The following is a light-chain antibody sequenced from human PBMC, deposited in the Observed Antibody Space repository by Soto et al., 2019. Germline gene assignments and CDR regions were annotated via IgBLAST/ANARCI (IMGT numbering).Light chain of an antibody. Sequence: ESVLTQSPVTLALSPGERCTLSCRASQSVSRNFLAWYQQKPGQAPRLLIYGTSIRATGVPARFSGGGSGTEFTLTISGLQSEDFAVYYCQQYNNWPWTFGQGTKVDIK. J-gene: IGKJ1*01. CDR1: QSVSRN. V-gene: IGKV3-15*01. CDR3: QQYNNWPWT. CDR2: GTS.